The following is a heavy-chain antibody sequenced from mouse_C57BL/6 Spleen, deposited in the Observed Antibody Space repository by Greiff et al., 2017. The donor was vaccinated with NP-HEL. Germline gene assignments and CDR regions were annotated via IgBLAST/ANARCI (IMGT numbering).Heavy chain of an antibody. D-gene: IGHD1-1*01. J-gene: IGHJ3*01. Sequence: EVQGVGSGGGLVQPGGSLKLSCAASGFTFSDYYMYWVRQTPEKRLEWVAYISNGGGSTYYPDTVKGRFTISRDNAKNTLYLQMSRLKSEDTAMYYCARHKGVYYNWGQGTLVTVSA. CDR1: GFTFSDYY. CDR2: ISNGGGST. CDR3: ARHKGVYYN. V-gene: IGHV5-12*01.